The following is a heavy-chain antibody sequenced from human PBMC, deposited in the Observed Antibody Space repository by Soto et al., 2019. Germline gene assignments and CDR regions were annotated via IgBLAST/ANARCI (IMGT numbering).Heavy chain of an antibody. D-gene: IGHD3-10*01. CDR3: AMYYYGSGSYRILDY. Sequence: QVQLVESGGGVVQPGRSLRLSCAASGFTFSSYGMHWVRQAPGKGLEWVAVISYDGSNKYYADSVKGRFTISRDNSKNTLYLQMNSLTAEVTAVYYCAMYYYGSGSYRILDYWGQGTLVTVSS. CDR2: ISYDGSNK. J-gene: IGHJ4*02. V-gene: IGHV3-30*03. CDR1: GFTFSSYG.